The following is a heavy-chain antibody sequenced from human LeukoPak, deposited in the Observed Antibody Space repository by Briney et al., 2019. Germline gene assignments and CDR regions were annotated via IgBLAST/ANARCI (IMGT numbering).Heavy chain of an antibody. V-gene: IGHV1-69*04. CDR2: IIPILGIA. J-gene: IGHJ4*02. D-gene: IGHD6-13*01. CDR3: AKTQQLAFDY. CDR1: GGTFSSYA. Sequence: ASVKLSDNPSGGTFSSYAIIAVRQSPGQGLEWMGRIIPILGIANYAQKFQGRVTITADKSTSTAYMELSSLRSEDTAVYYCAKTQQLAFDYWAEGPLVSVSS.